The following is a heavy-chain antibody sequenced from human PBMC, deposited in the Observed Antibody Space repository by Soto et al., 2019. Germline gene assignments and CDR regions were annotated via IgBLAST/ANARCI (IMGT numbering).Heavy chain of an antibody. CDR1: GFTVSSNY. CDR3: SRDYGGSGRFDY. J-gene: IGHJ4*02. D-gene: IGHD4-17*01. V-gene: IGHV3-66*01. CDR2: IYPGGST. Sequence: EVQLVESGGGLVQPGGSLRLSCAASGFTVSSNYMSWVRQAPGKGLEWVSVIYPGGSTYYADSVKGRFTISRDNSKNTLYLQMNSLRAEAKAVYYCSRDYGGSGRFDYWGQGTLVNVS.